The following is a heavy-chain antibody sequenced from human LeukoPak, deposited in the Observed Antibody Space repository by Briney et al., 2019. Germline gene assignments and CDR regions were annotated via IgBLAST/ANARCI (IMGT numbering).Heavy chain of an antibody. CDR2: SSGNGGST. D-gene: IGHD1/OR15-1a*01. J-gene: IGHJ4*02. CDR3: ARDSNWNNGGFDY. Sequence: GGSLRLSCTASGFTFSTYAMSWVRQAPGKGLEWVSTSSGNGGSTYYGDSVKGRFTISRDNVKNTLHLQMSSLRAEDTAVYYCARDSNWNNGGFDYWGQGTLVTVSA. CDR1: GFTFSTYA. V-gene: IGHV3-23*01.